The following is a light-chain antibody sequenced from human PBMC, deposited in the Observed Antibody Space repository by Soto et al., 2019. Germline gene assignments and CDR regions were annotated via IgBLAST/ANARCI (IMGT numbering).Light chain of an antibody. CDR1: QTVSSSC. CDR3: QHYDFSTSLT. Sequence: EIVLTQSPGTLSLSPGERATLSCRASQTVSSSCLAWYQQKPGQAPRLLIYGISSRATGIPDRFSGSGSGTDFTLTISRLEPEDFAVYYCQHYDFSTSLTFVGGTNVEIK. V-gene: IGKV3-20*01. CDR2: GIS. J-gene: IGKJ4*01.